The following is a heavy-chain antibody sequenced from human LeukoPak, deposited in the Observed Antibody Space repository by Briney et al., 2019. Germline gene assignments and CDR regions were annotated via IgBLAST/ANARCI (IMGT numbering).Heavy chain of an antibody. Sequence: GGSLRLSCAASELTSSTSWMSWVRQAPGKGLEWVAQTKQDGSEKYYVDSVKGRFTTSRDKNSLFLQMNSVRAEDTALYHCARNNGMDVWGQGTTVIVSS. CDR3: ARNNGMDV. V-gene: IGHV3-7*03. CDR2: TKQDGSEK. J-gene: IGHJ6*02. CDR1: ELTSSTSW.